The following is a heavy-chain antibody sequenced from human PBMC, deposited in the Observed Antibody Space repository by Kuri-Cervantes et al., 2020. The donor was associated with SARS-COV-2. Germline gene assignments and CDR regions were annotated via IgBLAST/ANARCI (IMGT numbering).Heavy chain of an antibody. D-gene: IGHD3-10*01. CDR1: GYTFTSYY. J-gene: IGHJ6*02. CDR2: ISPSGGST. CDR3: ARQSRITRVRGVKGYYSGMTS. V-gene: IGHV1-46*01. Sequence: ASVKVSCKASGYTFTSYYMHWVRQAPGQRLEWMGIISPSGGSTSYAQKFQGRVTMTRDTSTSTVYMELSSLRSEDTAVYYCARQSRITRVRGVKGYYSGMTSGAKGPRSPSP.